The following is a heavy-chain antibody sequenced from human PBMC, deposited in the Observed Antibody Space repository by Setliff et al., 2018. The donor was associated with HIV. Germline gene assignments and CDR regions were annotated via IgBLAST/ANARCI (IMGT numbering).Heavy chain of an antibody. J-gene: IGHJ4*02. CDR1: GFTFSSYS. V-gene: IGHV3-66*01. CDR3: AKEGTYRGYSYGYSYYLDY. Sequence: PGGSLRLSCAASGFTFSSYSMNWVRQAPGKGLEWVSILYVNGKTSYVDPVKGRFTISRDNSKKILYLQMNSLRDEDTAVYYCAKEGTYRGYSYGYSYYLDYWGQGTLVTVSS. CDR2: LYVNGKT. D-gene: IGHD5-18*01.